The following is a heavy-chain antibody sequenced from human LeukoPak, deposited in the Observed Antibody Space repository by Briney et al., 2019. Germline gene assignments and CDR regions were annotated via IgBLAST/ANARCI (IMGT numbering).Heavy chain of an antibody. CDR3: ARGLGYYGTIACDY. CDR1: GGSFSSYY. J-gene: IGHJ4*02. CDR2: IYYSGST. Sequence: PSETLSLTCAVYGGSFSSYYWSWIRQPPGKGLEWIGYIYYSGSTNYNPSLKSRVTISVDTSKNQFSLKLSSVTAADTAVYYCARGLGYYGTIACDYWGQGTLVTVSS. V-gene: IGHV4-59*01. D-gene: IGHD3-22*01.